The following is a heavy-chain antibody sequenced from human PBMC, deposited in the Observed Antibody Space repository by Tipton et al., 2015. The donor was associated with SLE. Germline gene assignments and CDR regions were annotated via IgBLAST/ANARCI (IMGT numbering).Heavy chain of an antibody. Sequence: TLSLTCTVSGGSISRSSYYWGWIRQPPGKGLEWIGSIYYSGSTYYNPSLKSRVTISVDTSKNQFSLKLRSLIAADTAVYYCARHRAAAATFDYWGQGTLVTVSS. D-gene: IGHD6-13*01. CDR1: GGSISRSSYY. V-gene: IGHV4-39*01. CDR2: IYYSGST. J-gene: IGHJ4*02. CDR3: ARHRAAAATFDY.